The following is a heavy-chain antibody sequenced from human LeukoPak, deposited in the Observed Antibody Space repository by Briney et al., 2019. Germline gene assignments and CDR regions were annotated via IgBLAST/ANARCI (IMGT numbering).Heavy chain of an antibody. Sequence: GGSLRLSCAASGFTVSSNYMSWVHQAPGKGLEWVSVIYSGGSTYYADSVKGRFTISRDNSKNTLYLQMNSLRAEDTAVYYCARAAPTLGYCSGGSCYIPDYWGQGTLVTVSS. CDR3: ARAAPTLGYCSGGSCYIPDY. J-gene: IGHJ4*02. CDR2: IYSGGST. V-gene: IGHV3-66*01. CDR1: GFTVSSNY. D-gene: IGHD2-15*01.